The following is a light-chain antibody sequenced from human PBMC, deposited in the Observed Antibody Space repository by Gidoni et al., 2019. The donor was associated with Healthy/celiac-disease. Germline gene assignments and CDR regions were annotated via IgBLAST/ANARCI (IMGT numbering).Light chain of an antibody. CDR3: QQYGSSPPWT. Sequence: EIVLTQSPATMSSSPGERATLSCGASQSVSSSYLAWYQQKPGLAPRLLIYDASSRATGIPDRFSGSGSGTDFTLTISRMEPEDFAVYYCQQYGSSPPWTCGQGTKVEIK. CDR1: QSVSSSY. J-gene: IGKJ1*01. V-gene: IGKV3D-20*01. CDR2: DAS.